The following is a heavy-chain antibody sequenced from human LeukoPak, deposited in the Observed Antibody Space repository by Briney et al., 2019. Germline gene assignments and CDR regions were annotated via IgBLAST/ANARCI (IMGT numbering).Heavy chain of an antibody. CDR1: GGSISSHY. CDR3: ARRGGYCSSTSCLYRFDP. D-gene: IGHD2-2*01. Sequence: SETLSLTCTVSGGSISSHYWSWIRQPPGKGLEWIGEINHSGSTNYNPSLKSRVTISVDTSKNQFSLKLSSVTAADTAVYYCARRGGYCSSTSCLYRFDPWGQGTLVTVSS. J-gene: IGHJ5*02. V-gene: IGHV4-34*01. CDR2: INHSGST.